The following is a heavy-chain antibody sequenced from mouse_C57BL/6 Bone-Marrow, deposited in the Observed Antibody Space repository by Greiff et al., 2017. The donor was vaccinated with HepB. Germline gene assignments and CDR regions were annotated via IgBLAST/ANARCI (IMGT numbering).Heavy chain of an antibody. D-gene: IGHD2-1*01. CDR1: GFNIKDYY. CDR3: APIYPAEFAY. Sequence: VQLQQSGAELVRPWASVKLSCTASGFNIKDYYMYWVKQRPEQGLEWIGRIEPEDGDNEYAPKFKGKATMTADTSSNTAYLQISSLTSEDTAVYYCAPIYPAEFAYWGQGTLVTVSA. J-gene: IGHJ3*01. CDR2: IEPEDGDN. V-gene: IGHV14-1*01.